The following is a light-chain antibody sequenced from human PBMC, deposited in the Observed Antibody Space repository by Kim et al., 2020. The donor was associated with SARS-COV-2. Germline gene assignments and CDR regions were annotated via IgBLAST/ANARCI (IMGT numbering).Light chain of an antibody. J-gene: IGLJ2*01. CDR3: QTWDSTTVI. V-gene: IGLV3-1*01. Sequence: VYPGRTARITCAGDKLGEKYTSWYQHKSGPSPVVVIYQDNKRPSGMTERFSGSSSGNTATLTISGTQPMDEADYYCQTWDSTTVIFGGGTKLTVL. CDR2: QDN. CDR1: KLGEKY.